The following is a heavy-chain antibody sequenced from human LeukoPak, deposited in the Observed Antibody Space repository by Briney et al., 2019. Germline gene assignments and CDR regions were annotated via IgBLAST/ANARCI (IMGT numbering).Heavy chain of an antibody. J-gene: IGHJ4*02. D-gene: IGHD4-11*01. CDR1: GFTFSDYD. V-gene: IGHV3-11*06. Sequence: GGSLRLSCAASGFTFSDYDMSWIRQAPGKGLEWVSYISSSSYYTNYADSVKGRFTISRDNAKNSLYLQMNSLRAEDTAVYYCAREHRQSEAVLDYWGQGTLVTVSS. CDR2: ISSSSYYT. CDR3: AREHRQSEAVLDY.